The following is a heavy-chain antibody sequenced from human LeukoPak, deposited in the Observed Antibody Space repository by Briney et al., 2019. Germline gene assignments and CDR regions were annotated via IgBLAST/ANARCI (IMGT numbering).Heavy chain of an antibody. J-gene: IGHJ4*02. CDR1: GYIFTSYG. Sequence: ASVKVSCKASGYIFTSYGISWVRQAPGQGLEWMGWISAYNGNTNYAQKLQGRVTMTTDTSTSTAYMELRSPRSDDTAVYYCARVQLERWPDYWGQGTLVTVSS. CDR2: ISAYNGNT. D-gene: IGHD1-1*01. V-gene: IGHV1-18*04. CDR3: ARVQLERWPDY.